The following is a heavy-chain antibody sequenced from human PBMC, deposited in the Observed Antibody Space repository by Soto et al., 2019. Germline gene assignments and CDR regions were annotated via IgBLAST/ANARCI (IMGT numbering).Heavy chain of an antibody. CDR1: GYIFTNYY. CDR2: INPLPTSGST. CDR3: ARDLAAAVY. Sequence: QVQLVQSGAEVKKPGASVKVSCKASGYIFTNYYIHWVRQAPGQGLEWMAIINPLPTSGSTNYAQKFQGRVTVTRDTSTGTVYLRLSSLRYDDTAVYYCARDLAAAVYWGQGTLVTVSS. J-gene: IGHJ4*02. D-gene: IGHD6-13*01. V-gene: IGHV1-46*01.